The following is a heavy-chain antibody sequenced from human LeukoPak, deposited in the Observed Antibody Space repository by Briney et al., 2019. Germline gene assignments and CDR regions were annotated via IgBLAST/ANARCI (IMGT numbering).Heavy chain of an antibody. V-gene: IGHV1-2*02. Sequence: GASVKVSCKASGYTFTSYGISWVRQAPGQGLEWMGWINPNSGGTNYAQKFQGRVTMTRDTSISTAYMELSRLRSDDTAVYYCARDGITMVRGVRGKNWFDPWGQGTLVTVSS. CDR3: ARDGITMVRGVRGKNWFDP. D-gene: IGHD3-10*01. CDR1: GYTFTSYG. CDR2: INPNSGGT. J-gene: IGHJ5*02.